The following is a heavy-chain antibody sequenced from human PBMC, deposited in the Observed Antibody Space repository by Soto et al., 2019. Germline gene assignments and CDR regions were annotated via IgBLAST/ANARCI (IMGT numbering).Heavy chain of an antibody. CDR3: AKIPGRFGVSYYFDY. Sequence: GGSLRLSCAASGFTFSSYGMHWVRQAPGKGLEWVAVISYDGSNKYYADSVKGRFTISRDNSKNTLYLQMNSLRAEDTAVCYCAKIPGRFGVSYYFDYWGQGTLVTVSS. D-gene: IGHD3-10*01. V-gene: IGHV3-30*18. J-gene: IGHJ4*02. CDR2: ISYDGSNK. CDR1: GFTFSSYG.